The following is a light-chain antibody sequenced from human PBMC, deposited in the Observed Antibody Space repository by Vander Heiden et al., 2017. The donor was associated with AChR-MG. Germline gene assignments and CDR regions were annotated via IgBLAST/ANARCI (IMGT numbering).Light chain of an antibody. J-gene: IGKJ4*01. CDR1: QSVSSSY. Sequence: EIVLTQSPGTLSLSPGERATLPCRASQSVSSSYLAWYQQKPGQAPRLLIYGASSRATGIPDRFSGSGSGTDFTLTISRLEPEDFAVYYCQQYGSSPDFGGGTKVEIK. V-gene: IGKV3-20*01. CDR2: GAS. CDR3: QQYGSSPD.